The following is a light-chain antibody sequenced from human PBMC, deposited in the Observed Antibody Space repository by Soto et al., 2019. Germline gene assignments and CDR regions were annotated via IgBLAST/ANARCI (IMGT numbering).Light chain of an antibody. CDR1: QSVSSTY. J-gene: IGKJ1*01. Sequence: EIVLAQSPDTLSLSPGERATLSCRASQSVSSTYLAWYQQKPGQAPRLLIYGASSRATGIPDRFSGSGSGTDFTLTISRLEPEDFAVYYCQQYGSSPWTFGQGTQVEIK. V-gene: IGKV3-20*01. CDR2: GAS. CDR3: QQYGSSPWT.